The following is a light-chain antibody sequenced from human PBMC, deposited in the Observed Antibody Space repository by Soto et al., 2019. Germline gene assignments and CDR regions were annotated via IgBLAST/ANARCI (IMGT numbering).Light chain of an antibody. CDR1: LAIRND. Sequence: AIQMTQSPSSLSASIGDRVTITCRASLAIRNDLAWFQQKPGQAPKLLIYPASTLQSGVPSRFSGSGSGTDFSLTISSLQPEDFATYYCLQDYNFPPAFCQGTKLEIK. V-gene: IGKV1-6*01. CDR3: LQDYNFPPA. J-gene: IGKJ2*01. CDR2: PAS.